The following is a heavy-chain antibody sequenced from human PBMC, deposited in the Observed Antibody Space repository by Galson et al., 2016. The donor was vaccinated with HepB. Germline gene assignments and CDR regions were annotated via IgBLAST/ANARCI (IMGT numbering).Heavy chain of an antibody. Sequence: PALVKPTQTLTLTCTVSGFSFSNARMGVSWIRQPPGKALEWLAHIFSNDEKSYSTSLKSSLTISKDTSKSQVVLTVTNMDPVDTATYYCARTLKTYYYDSSGYYYADWGQATLVTVFS. J-gene: IGHJ4*02. CDR1: GFSFSNARMG. D-gene: IGHD3-22*01. CDR2: IFSNDEK. CDR3: ARTLKTYYYDSSGYYYAD. V-gene: IGHV2-26*01.